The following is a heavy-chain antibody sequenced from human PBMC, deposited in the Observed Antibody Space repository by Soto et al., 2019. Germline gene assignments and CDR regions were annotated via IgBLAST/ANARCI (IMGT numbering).Heavy chain of an antibody. J-gene: IGHJ6*02. Sequence: VASVKVSCKASGYTFTGYCVHWVRQAPGQGLEWMGWINPNSGDTYLAQRFQGRVTMNRDTSIGTAYMELRGLTSDDTAEYYCAKGGAIVAAGTRVYLYNAMDVWGQGTTVTVSS. D-gene: IGHD1-26*01. CDR2: INPNSGDT. V-gene: IGHV1-2*02. CDR1: GYTFTGYC. CDR3: AKGGAIVAAGTRVYLYNAMDV.